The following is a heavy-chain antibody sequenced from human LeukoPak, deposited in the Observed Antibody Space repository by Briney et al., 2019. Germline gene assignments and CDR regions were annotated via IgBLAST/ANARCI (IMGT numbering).Heavy chain of an antibody. CDR3: ARWDLVGAYFDY. CDR1: GGSFSGYY. V-gene: IGHV4-34*01. CDR2: INHSGST. D-gene: IGHD1-26*01. J-gene: IGHJ4*02. Sequence: SETLSLTCAVYGGSFSGYYWSWIRQPPGKGLEWIGEINHSGSTNYNPSLKSRVTISVDTSKNQFSLKLSSVTAADTAVYYCARWDLVGAYFDYWGQGTLVTVSS.